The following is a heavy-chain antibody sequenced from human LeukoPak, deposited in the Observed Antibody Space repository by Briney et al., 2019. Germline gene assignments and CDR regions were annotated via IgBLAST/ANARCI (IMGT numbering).Heavy chain of an antibody. Sequence: SETLSLTCTVSGGSISSYYWSWIRQPPGKGLEWIGYIYYSGSTNYNPSLKSRVTISVDTSKNQFSLKLSSMTAADTAVYYCARGFRGASFDYWGQGTLVTVSS. CDR3: ARGFRGASFDY. D-gene: IGHD1-26*01. V-gene: IGHV4-59*01. CDR2: IYYSGST. CDR1: GGSISSYY. J-gene: IGHJ4*02.